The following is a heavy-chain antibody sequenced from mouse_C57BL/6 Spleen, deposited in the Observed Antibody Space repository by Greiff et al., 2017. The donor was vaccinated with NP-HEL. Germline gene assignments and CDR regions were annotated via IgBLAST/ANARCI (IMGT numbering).Heavy chain of an antibody. J-gene: IGHJ2*01. CDR2: IDPSDSYT. CDR1: GYTFTSYW. CDR3: ARRDYGSSYDGYFDY. D-gene: IGHD1-1*01. Sequence: VKLQQPGAELVMPGASVKLSCKASGYTFTSYWMHWVKQRPGQGLEWIGEIDPSDSYTNYNQKFKGKSTLTVDKSSSTAYMQLSSLTSEDSAVYYCARRDYGSSYDGYFDYWGQGTTLTVSS. V-gene: IGHV1-69*01.